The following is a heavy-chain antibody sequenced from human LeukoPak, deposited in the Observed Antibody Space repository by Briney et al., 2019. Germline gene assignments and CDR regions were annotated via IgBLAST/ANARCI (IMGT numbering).Heavy chain of an antibody. CDR2: IVGGGEST. CDR1: GFTFGSYA. D-gene: IGHD1-26*01. Sequence: GGSLRLSCAASGFTFGSYAMSWVRQAPGKGLEWVSAIVGGGESTFYADSLKGRFTISRDNAKNTLYLQMNSLRAEDTAVYYCARDTPTPIVGATIQWGQGTLVTVSS. CDR3: ARDTPTPIVGATIQ. J-gene: IGHJ4*02. V-gene: IGHV3-23*01.